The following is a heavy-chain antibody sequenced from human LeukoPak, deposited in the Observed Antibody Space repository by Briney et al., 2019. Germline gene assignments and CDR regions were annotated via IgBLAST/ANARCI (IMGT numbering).Heavy chain of an antibody. V-gene: IGHV3-23*01. Sequence: PGGSLRLSCAASGFIFSSYAMSWVRQAPGKGLEWVSTISGSGGSTYYADSVKGRFTISRDNSKNTLYLQMNSLRAEDTAVYYCAREKTRGYSYGSPFDYWGQGTLVTVSS. D-gene: IGHD5-18*01. CDR1: GFIFSSYA. CDR3: AREKTRGYSYGSPFDY. J-gene: IGHJ4*02. CDR2: ISGSGGST.